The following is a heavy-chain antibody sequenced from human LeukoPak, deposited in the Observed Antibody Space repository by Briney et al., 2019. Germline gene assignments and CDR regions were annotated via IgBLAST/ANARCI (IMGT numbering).Heavy chain of an antibody. V-gene: IGHV4-39*01. Sequence: SETLSLTCTVSGGSISSSSYYWGWIRQPPGKGLEWIGSIYYSGSTYYNPSLKSRVTISVDTSKNQFSLNLSSVTAADTAVYYCARLYYDSSGYYQICYFDYWGQGTLVAVSS. D-gene: IGHD3-22*01. CDR1: GGSISSSSYY. CDR3: ARLYYDSSGYYQICYFDY. J-gene: IGHJ4*02. CDR2: IYYSGST.